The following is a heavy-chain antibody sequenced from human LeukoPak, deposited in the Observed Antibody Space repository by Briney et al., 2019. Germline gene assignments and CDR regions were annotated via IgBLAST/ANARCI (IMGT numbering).Heavy chain of an antibody. D-gene: IGHD3-3*01. CDR2: INPNSGST. J-gene: IGHJ4*02. CDR1: GYTFTGYY. V-gene: IGHV1-2*02. CDR3: ASGYYDFWSGYSYDY. Sequence: GASVKVSCKASGYTFTGYYMHWVRQAPGQGLEWMGWINPNSGSTNYAQKFQGRVTMTRDTSISTAYMELSRLRSDDTAVYYCASGYYDFWSGYSYDYWGQGTLVTVSS.